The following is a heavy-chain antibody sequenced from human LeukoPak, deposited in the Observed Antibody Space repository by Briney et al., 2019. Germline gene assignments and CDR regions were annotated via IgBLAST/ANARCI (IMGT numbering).Heavy chain of an antibody. CDR2: INHSGST. J-gene: IGHJ4*02. D-gene: IGHD1-26*01. CDR3: ASYGSYYGFDY. CDR1: GGSFSGYY. Sequence: SETLSLTCAVYGGSFSGYYWSWIRQPPGNGLEWIGEINHSGSTNYNPSLKSRVTISVDTSKNQFSLKLSSVTAADTAVYYCASYGSYYGFDYWGQGTLVTVSS. V-gene: IGHV4-34*01.